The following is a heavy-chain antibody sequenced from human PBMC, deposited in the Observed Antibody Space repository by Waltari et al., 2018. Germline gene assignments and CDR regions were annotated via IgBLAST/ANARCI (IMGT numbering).Heavy chain of an antibody. CDR2: INPNSGIT. J-gene: IGHJ4*02. CDR3: ATKGVVLPATFDY. V-gene: IGHV1-2*02. D-gene: IGHD2-15*01. CDR1: GYSFTGTL. Sequence: VQLVQSGAELREPGASVKVSCKASGYSFTGTLIHWVRQAPGQGLEWMGWINPNSGITNYAQKFQGRVTMTRDTSISTAYVELSSLRIDDTAVYYCATKGVVLPATFDYWGQGTLVTVSS.